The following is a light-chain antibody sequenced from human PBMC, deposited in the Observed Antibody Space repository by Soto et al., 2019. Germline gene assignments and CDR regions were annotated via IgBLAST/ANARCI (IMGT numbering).Light chain of an antibody. CDR1: QGIGSW. CDR2: VAS. V-gene: IGKV1-5*01. J-gene: IGKJ1*01. CDR3: QQFNNWPWT. Sequence: DIQLTPSPSTLYATVGKRINITCGPSQGIGSWLAGNQQKPGKAPSPLIYVASSLESGAQSGFSGRGSGTDFPLTISSLQFEDFAVYYCQQFNNWPWTFGHGTKWIS.